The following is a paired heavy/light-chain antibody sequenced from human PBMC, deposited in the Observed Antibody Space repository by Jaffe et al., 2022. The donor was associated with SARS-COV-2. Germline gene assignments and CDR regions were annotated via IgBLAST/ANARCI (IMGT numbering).Heavy chain of an antibody. CDR1: GFSFSSYG. CDR2: IWFDGSNK. Sequence: QVQLVESGGGVVQPGRSLRLSCTTSGFSFSSYGMHWVRQAPGKGLEWVAVIWFDGSNKYYADSVKGRFTISRDSSKNTLYLQMNSLRAEDTAVYYCARASFYDSSGYYRTYYFDSWGQGTLVTVSS. CDR3: ARASFYDSSGYYRTYYFDS. V-gene: IGHV3-33*01. J-gene: IGHJ4*02. D-gene: IGHD3-22*01.
Light chain of an antibody. J-gene: IGLJ3*02. V-gene: IGLV8-61*01. Sequence: QTVVTQEPSFSVSPGGTVTLTCDLSSGSVSTSHYPSWYQQTPGQAPRTLIYSTNTRSSGVPDRFSGSILGNKAALIITGAQADDESDYYCVLYMGSGIWVFGGGTKLTVL. CDR3: VLYMGSGIWV. CDR2: STN. CDR1: SGSVSTSHY.